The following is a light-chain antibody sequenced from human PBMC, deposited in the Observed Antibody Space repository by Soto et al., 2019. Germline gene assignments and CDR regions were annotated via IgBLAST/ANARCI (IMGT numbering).Light chain of an antibody. CDR2: GAS. J-gene: IGKJ1*01. Sequence: EIVMTQSPATLSVSPGERATLSCRASQSVSSNLAWYQQKPGQAPRLLIYGASTRATGIPARLSGSGSGTEFTLTISSLQSEDFALYYCQQYNNWLWTFGQGTKVEIK. CDR3: QQYNNWLWT. CDR1: QSVSSN. V-gene: IGKV3-15*01.